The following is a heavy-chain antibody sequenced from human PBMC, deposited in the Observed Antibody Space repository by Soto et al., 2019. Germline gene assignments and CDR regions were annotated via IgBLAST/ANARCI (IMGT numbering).Heavy chain of an antibody. Sequence: SETLSLTCTVSGGSISNYYWTWIRQPAGKGLEWIGRIYTSGTTNYNPSLKSRVTMLIDPSRNQFSLRLSSVTAADTALYYCARQRTYSSSWYDYWGQGTLVTVSS. D-gene: IGHD6-13*01. CDR2: IYTSGTT. J-gene: IGHJ4*02. V-gene: IGHV4-4*07. CDR3: ARQRTYSSSWYDY. CDR1: GGSISNYY.